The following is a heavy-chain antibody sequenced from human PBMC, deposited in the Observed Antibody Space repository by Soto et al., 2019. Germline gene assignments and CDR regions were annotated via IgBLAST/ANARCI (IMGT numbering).Heavy chain of an antibody. CDR3: GRCSSTSCHLGSDY. D-gene: IGHD2-2*01. Sequence: PGGSLRLSCAASGFTFSGYAMNWVRQAPGKGLEWVALISYDGSNKYYADSVKGRFTISRDSSKSTLYLQMNSLRAADTAVYYCGRCSSTSCHLGSDYWGQGTLVTVSS. CDR2: ISYDGSNK. V-gene: IGHV3-30-3*01. CDR1: GFTFSGYA. J-gene: IGHJ4*02.